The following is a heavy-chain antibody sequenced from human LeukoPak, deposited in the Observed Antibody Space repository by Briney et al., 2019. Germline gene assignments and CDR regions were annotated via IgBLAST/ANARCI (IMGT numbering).Heavy chain of an antibody. CDR3: AKERIRMTTVTTNDY. CDR1: GFPFNSYA. J-gene: IGHJ4*02. Sequence: GGSLRLSCAASGFPFNSYAMNWVRQAPGKGLEWVAVISYDGSNKYYADSVKGRFTISRDNSKNTLYLQMNSLRPEDTAVYYCAKERIRMTTVTTNDYWGQGTLVTVSS. CDR2: ISYDGSNK. V-gene: IGHV3-30*18. D-gene: IGHD4-17*01.